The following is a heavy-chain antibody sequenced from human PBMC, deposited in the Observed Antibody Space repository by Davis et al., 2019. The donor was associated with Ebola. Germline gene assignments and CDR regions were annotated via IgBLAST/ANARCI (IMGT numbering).Heavy chain of an antibody. CDR2: IYAADTI. CDR3: ARDFDRVRT. V-gene: IGHV3-66*01. J-gene: IGHJ4*02. Sequence: GESLKISCAASGFTVSSNYMSWVRQAPGKGLEWVSTIYAADTIYYADSVKGRFTISRDNAKNTLYLQMNSLRAEDTAVYYCARDFDRVRTWGQGTLVTVSS. CDR1: GFTVSSNY. D-gene: IGHD3-22*01.